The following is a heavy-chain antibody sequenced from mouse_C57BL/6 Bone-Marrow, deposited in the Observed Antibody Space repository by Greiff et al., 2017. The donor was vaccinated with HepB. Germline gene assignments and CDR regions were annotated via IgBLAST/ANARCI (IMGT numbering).Heavy chain of an antibody. V-gene: IGHV5-17*01. J-gene: IGHJ2*01. CDR2: ISSGSSTI. Sequence: EVKLMESGGGLVKPGGSLKLSCAASGFTFSDYGMHWVRQAPEKGLEWVAYISSGSSTIYYADTVKGRFTISRDNAKNTLFLQMTSLRSKDTAMYYCARGGNWDFDYWGQGTTLTVSS. D-gene: IGHD4-1*01. CDR3: ARGGNWDFDY. CDR1: GFTFSDYG.